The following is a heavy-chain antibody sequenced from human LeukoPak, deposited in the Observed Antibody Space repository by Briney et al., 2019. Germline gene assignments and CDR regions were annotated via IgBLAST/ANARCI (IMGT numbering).Heavy chain of an antibody. CDR3: ATYYYDSSGSSAFDI. CDR2: ISAYNGNT. CDR1: GYTFTSHG. Sequence: ASVKVSCKSSGYTFTSHGISWVRQAPGQGLEWMGWISAYNGNTNYAQKLQGRVTMTTDTSTSTAYMELRSLRSDDTAVYYCATYYYDSSGSSAFDIWGQGTMVTVSS. J-gene: IGHJ3*02. V-gene: IGHV1-18*01. D-gene: IGHD3-22*01.